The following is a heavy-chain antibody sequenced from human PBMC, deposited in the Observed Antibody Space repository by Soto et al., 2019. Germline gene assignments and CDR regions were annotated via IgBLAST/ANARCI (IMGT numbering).Heavy chain of an antibody. CDR1: GYTFTSYG. J-gene: IGHJ6*02. CDR3: ALSMVRGVIIKGYYYYGMDV. CDR2: ISAYNGNT. D-gene: IGHD3-10*01. V-gene: IGHV1-18*04. Sequence: QVQLVQSGAEVKKPGASVKVSCKASGYTFTSYGISWVRQAPGQGLEWMGWISAYNGNTNYAQKLQGRVTMTTDTSTSTAYMALRSLRSDDTAVYYCALSMVRGVIIKGYYYYGMDVWGQGTTVTVSS.